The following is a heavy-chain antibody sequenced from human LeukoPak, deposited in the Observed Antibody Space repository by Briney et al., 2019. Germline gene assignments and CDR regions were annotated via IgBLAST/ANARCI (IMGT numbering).Heavy chain of an antibody. CDR1: XYTFTSYD. D-gene: IGHD6-19*01. V-gene: IGHV1-8*03. CDR3: ARVGSSSGWYYYYMDV. J-gene: IGHJ6*03. CDR2: MNXNSGNT. Sequence: ASVXXXXXAXXYTFTSYDXNWVRQAPGQGLEWMGWMNXNSGNTDYAQKFQGRVTITRNTSISTAYMELSSLRSEDTAVYYCARVGSSSGWYYYYMDVWGKGTTVTVSS.